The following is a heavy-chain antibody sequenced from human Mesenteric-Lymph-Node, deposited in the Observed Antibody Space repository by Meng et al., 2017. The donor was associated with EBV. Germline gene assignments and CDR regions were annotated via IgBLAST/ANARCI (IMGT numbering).Heavy chain of an antibody. D-gene: IGHD2-21*02. V-gene: IGHV4-30-4*01. J-gene: IGHJ4*02. CDR1: DGYSNCGDYY. CDR2: IHYRGST. Sequence: QVPLEQSGPELVKPSQTLYPNCSGTDGYSNCGDYYWNWIRQPPGKGLEWIGNIHYRGSTPYNPSLKSRSSMSMDTSKSQFSLRLSYVTAADTAVYYCARGDDTEFCSDCYHLYYDYWGQGILVTVSS. CDR3: ARGDDTEFCSDCYHLYYDY.